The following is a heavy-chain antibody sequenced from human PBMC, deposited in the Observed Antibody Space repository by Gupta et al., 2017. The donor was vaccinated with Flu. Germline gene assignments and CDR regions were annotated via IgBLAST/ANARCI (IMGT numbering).Heavy chain of an antibody. CDR2: INPNSGGT. CDR3: ARWSYGDYVWFDY. V-gene: IGHV1-2*06. D-gene: IGHD4-17*01. CDR1: GYTFTGYS. J-gene: IGHJ4*02. Sequence: QVQLVQSGAEVKKPGASVKVSCKASGYTFTGYSLHWVRQAPGQGLEWMGRINPNSGGTIYAQKFQGRVTMTRDTSISTAYMELSNLRSDDTAVYYCARWSYGDYVWFDYWGQGTLVTVSS.